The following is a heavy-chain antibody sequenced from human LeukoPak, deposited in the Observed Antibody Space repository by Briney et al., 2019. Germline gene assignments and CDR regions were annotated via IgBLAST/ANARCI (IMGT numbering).Heavy chain of an antibody. D-gene: IGHD6-19*01. CDR1: GSLFTSYW. CDR3: ARLDGMAVADAHFDY. J-gene: IGHJ4*02. Sequence: GESLQISCQGSGSLFTSYWIGWVRQLTGKGLEWMGIIYPGDSDTRYSPSFQGQVTISADKSISTAYLQWSSLKASDTAMYYWARLDGMAVADAHFDYWGQGTLVTVSS. CDR2: IYPGDSDT. V-gene: IGHV5-51*01.